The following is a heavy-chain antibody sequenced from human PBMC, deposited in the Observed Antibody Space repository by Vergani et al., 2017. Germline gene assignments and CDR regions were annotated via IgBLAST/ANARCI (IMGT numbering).Heavy chain of an antibody. V-gene: IGHV5-10-1*03. J-gene: IGHJ3*02. Sequence: EVQLVQSGVEVTKPGESLRISCKGSGYSFTNYWISWVRQMPXKGLEWMGRIDPSDSFTNYSPSFQGHVTISVEKSISTAYLQWSSLKASDTAMYYCGRHSPIGSEIPAAITGLDAFDIWGQGTMVTVSS. CDR2: IDPSDSFT. CDR1: GYSFTNYW. D-gene: IGHD2-2*01. CDR3: GRHSPIGSEIPAAITGLDAFDI.